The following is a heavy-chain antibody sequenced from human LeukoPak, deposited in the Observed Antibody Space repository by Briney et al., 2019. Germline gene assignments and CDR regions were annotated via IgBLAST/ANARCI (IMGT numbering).Heavy chain of an antibody. J-gene: IGHJ4*02. CDR2: INHSGSN. CDR3: ARGRSLKLITMIVVVIGYYFDY. CDR1: GGSFSGYY. V-gene: IGHV4-34*01. Sequence: SETLSLTCAVYGGSFSGYYWSWIRQPPGKGLEWIGEINHSGSNNYNPSLKTRVTISVDTSKNQFSLKLSSVTAAHTAVYYCARGRSLKLITMIVVVIGYYFDYWGQGTLVTVSS. D-gene: IGHD3-22*01.